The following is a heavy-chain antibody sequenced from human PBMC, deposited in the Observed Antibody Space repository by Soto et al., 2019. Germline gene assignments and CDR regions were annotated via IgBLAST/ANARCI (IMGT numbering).Heavy chain of an antibody. CDR1: GYTFTSYY. CDR3: ARDQEPSTLYYDYYYMDV. J-gene: IGHJ6*03. V-gene: IGHV1-46*03. Sequence: QVHLVQSGAEVKKPGASVTVSCKASGYTFTSYYIHWVRQAPGQGLEWMGIINPSGGSTSYAQKFQGRGNMTRDTFTSTVYMEVSGLRSEDTAVYYCARDQEPSTLYYDYYYMDVWGKGTTVTVSS. CDR2: INPSGGST.